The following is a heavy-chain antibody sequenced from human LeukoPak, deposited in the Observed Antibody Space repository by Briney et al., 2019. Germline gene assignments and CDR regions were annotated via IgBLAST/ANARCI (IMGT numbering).Heavy chain of an antibody. CDR2: IIPIFGTA. CDR1: GGTFSSYA. J-gene: IGHJ5*02. CDR3: ASIASRRYNWFDP. V-gene: IGHV1-69*05. Sequence: SVKVSCKASGGTFSSYAISWVRQAPGQGLEWMGRIIPIFGTANYAQKFQGRVTITTDESTSTAYMELSSLRSEDTAVYYCASIASRRYNWFDPGGQGTLVTVSS. D-gene: IGHD6-13*01.